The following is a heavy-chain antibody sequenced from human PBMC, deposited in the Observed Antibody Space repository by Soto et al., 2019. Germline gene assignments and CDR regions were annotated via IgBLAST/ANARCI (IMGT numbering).Heavy chain of an antibody. CDR3: ARPYYYDSSGYRAFDY. CDR2: INHSGST. D-gene: IGHD3-22*01. V-gene: IGHV4-34*01. CDR1: GGSFSGYY. Sequence: SETLSLTCAVYGGSFSGYYWSWIRQPPGKGLEWIGEINHSGSTNYNPSLKSRVTISVDTSKNQFSLKLSSVTAADTAVYYCARPYYYDSSGYRAFDYWGQGXLVTVSS. J-gene: IGHJ4*02.